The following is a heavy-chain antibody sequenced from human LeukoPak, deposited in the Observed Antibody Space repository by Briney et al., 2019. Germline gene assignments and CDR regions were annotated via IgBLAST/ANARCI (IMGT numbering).Heavy chain of an antibody. CDR2: TYYSGST. Sequence: SETLSLTCTVSGGSISSYYWSWIRQPPGKGLEWIGYTYYSGSTNYNPSLKSRVTISVDTSKNQFSLKLSSVTAADTAVYYCASSGSYGPYNWFDPWGQGTLVTVSS. V-gene: IGHV4-59*01. CDR1: GGSISSYY. CDR3: ASSGSYGPYNWFDP. J-gene: IGHJ5*02. D-gene: IGHD3-10*01.